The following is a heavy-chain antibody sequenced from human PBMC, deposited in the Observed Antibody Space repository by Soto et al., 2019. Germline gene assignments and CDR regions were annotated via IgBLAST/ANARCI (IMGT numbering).Heavy chain of an antibody. Sequence: QVQLVQSGAEVKKPGSSVKVSCKASGGTFSSYAISWVRQAPGQGLEWMGGIIPIFGTANYAQKFQGRVTITADESTSTAYMELSSLRSEDTAVYYCARGEPGGDGYALGAFDIWGQGTMVTVSS. CDR3: ARGEPGGDGYALGAFDI. D-gene: IGHD2-21*02. CDR2: IIPIFGTA. J-gene: IGHJ3*02. V-gene: IGHV1-69*01. CDR1: GGTFSSYA.